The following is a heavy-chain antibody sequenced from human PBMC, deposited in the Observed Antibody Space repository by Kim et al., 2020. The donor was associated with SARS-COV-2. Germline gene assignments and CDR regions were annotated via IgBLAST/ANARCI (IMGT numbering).Heavy chain of an antibody. CDR3: ARDIASYSSGWIYYYYGMDV. D-gene: IGHD6-19*01. V-gene: IGHV3-30*04. Sequence: GGSLSLSCAASGFTFSSYGMHWVRQAPGKGLEWVAVISYDGSNKNYVDSVKGRFTISRDNSKNTLYLQMNSLRAEDTAVYYCARDIASYSSGWIYYYYGMDVWGQGTTVTVSS. J-gene: IGHJ6*02. CDR2: ISYDGSNK. CDR1: GFTFSSYG.